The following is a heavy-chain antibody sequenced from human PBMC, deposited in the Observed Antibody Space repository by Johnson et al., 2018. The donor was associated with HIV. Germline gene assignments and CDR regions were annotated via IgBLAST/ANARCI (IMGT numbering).Heavy chain of an antibody. V-gene: IGHV3-30*14. Sequence: QVQLVESGGGVVQPGRSLRLSCAASGFTFSSYAMHWVRQAPGKGLEWVAVISYDGRNKYYADSVKGRFTISRDNSKNTLYLQINSLRAEDTAVYYCARGIRFVEAGRENDGFDIWGQGTMVTVSS. CDR2: ISYDGRNK. D-gene: IGHD4-17*01. J-gene: IGHJ3*02. CDR3: ARGIRFVEAGRENDGFDI. CDR1: GFTFSSYA.